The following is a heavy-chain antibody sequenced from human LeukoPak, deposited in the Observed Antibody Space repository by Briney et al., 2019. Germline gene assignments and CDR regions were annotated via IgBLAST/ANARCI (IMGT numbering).Heavy chain of an antibody. J-gene: IGHJ4*02. V-gene: IGHV4-59*12. CDR2: IYHSGST. D-gene: IGHD3-22*01. Sequence: SETLSLTCTVSGGSISTYYWNWIRQPPGKGLEWIGYIYHSGSTNYNPSLQSRVTISVDTSKNQFSLKLSSVTAADTAVYYCARDRYFYDSSGYYYYFDYWGQGTLVTVSS. CDR3: ARDRYFYDSSGYYYYFDY. CDR1: GGSISTYY.